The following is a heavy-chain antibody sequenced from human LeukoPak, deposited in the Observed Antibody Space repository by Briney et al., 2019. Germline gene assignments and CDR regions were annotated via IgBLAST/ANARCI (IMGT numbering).Heavy chain of an antibody. CDR1: GYTFTNYG. Sequence: GASVKVSCKTSGYTFTNYGISWVRQAPGQGLEWMGWTSTYDGNTDFVQKFQGRLIMTKDTVTNTTYMELTGLRSDDTAVYYCARDLLDFWSAPAYLDYWGQGTLVTVSS. V-gene: IGHV1-18*01. J-gene: IGHJ4*02. CDR3: ARDLLDFWSAPAYLDY. D-gene: IGHD3-3*01. CDR2: TSTYDGNT.